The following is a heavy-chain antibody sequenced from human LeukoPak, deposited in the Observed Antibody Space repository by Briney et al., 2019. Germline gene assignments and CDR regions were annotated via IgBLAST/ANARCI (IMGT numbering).Heavy chain of an antibody. Sequence: PGGSLRLSCAASGFTFSSHGMHWVRQAPGKGLEWVAFIRYDGSNKYYADSVKGRFTISRDNSKNTLYLQMNSLRAEDTAVYYCAKDELLEVTETPFDAFDIWGQGTMVTVSS. CDR2: IRYDGSNK. CDR3: AKDELLEVTETPFDAFDI. CDR1: GFTFSSHG. J-gene: IGHJ3*02. V-gene: IGHV3-30*02. D-gene: IGHD3-3*01.